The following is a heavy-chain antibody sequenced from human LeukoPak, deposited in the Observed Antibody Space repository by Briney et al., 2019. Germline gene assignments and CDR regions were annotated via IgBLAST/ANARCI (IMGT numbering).Heavy chain of an antibody. V-gene: IGHV4-39*07. CDR1: GGSISSGSYY. J-gene: IGHJ4*02. D-gene: IGHD3-22*01. Sequence: SETLSLTCTVSGGSISSGSYYWSWIRQPPGKGLEWIGEINHSGSTNYNPSLKSRVTISVDTSKNQFSLKLSSVTAADTAVYYCARFYYDSSGYYTELWGQGTLVTVSS. CDR3: ARFYYDSSGYYTEL. CDR2: INHSGST.